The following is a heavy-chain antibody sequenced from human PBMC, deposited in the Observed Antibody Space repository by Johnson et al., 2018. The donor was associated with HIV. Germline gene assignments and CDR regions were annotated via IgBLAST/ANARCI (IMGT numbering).Heavy chain of an antibody. CDR3: ARPTSQIHLWTDAFDI. V-gene: IGHV3-53*05. CDR1: GFTVSSNY. Sequence: VQLVETGGGLIQPGGSLRLSCAASGFTVSSNYMSWVRQAPGKGLEWVSVIYSGGSTYYADSVKDRFTISRDNSKNTLYLQMNSLRAEDTAVYFCARPTSQIHLWTDAFDIWCQGTMVTVSS. D-gene: IGHD5-18*01. J-gene: IGHJ3*02. CDR2: IYSGGST.